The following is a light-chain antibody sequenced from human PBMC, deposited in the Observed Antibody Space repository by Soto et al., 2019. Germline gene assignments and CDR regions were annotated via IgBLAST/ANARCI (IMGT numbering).Light chain of an antibody. CDR1: QTVNYW. V-gene: IGKV1-12*01. Sequence: DVQMTQSPSSVSASVGDRVTITCRASQTVNYWLAWYQQKPGKAPNLLIFTASTLQSGVPSRFSGSGSGAQFTLTIISLQPEDFATYYCQQFNDYPITFGQGTRLEIK. CDR3: QQFNDYPIT. J-gene: IGKJ5*01. CDR2: TAS.